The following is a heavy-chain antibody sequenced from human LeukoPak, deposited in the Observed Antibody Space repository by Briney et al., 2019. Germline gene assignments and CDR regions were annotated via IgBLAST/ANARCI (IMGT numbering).Heavy chain of an antibody. Sequence: PGGSLRLSCAASGFTFSSYWMSWVRQAPGKGLEWVANIKQDGGEKYYVDSVKGRFTISRDNAKNSLYLQMNSLTPEDTAVYYCARGRRGEGRWLQDNGFDVWGQGTVVTVSS. V-gene: IGHV3-7*02. CDR1: GFTFSSYW. D-gene: IGHD5-24*01. J-gene: IGHJ3*01. CDR2: IKQDGGEK. CDR3: ARGRRGEGRWLQDNGFDV.